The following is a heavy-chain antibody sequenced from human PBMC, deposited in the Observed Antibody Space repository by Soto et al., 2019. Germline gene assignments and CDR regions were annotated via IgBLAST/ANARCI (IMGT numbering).Heavy chain of an antibody. D-gene: IGHD1-7*01. J-gene: IGHJ4*02. V-gene: IGHV3-30-3*01. CDR1: GFTFSSYA. Sequence: QVQLVESGGGVVQPGRSLRLSCAASGFTFSSYAMHWVRQAPGKGLEWVAVISYDGSNKYYADSVKGRFTISRDNSKNTLYLQMNSLRAEDTAVYYCAREYGITGTTFDYWDQGTLVTVSS. CDR3: AREYGITGTTFDY. CDR2: ISYDGSNK.